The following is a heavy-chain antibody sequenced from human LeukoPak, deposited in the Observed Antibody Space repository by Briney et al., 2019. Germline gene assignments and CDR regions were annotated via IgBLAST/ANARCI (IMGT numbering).Heavy chain of an antibody. CDR1: GGTFSSYA. V-gene: IGHV1-69*05. CDR3: ARSGSRRDGYKF. J-gene: IGHJ4*02. Sequence: SVKVSCKASGGTFSSYAISWMRQAPGQGLEWMGGIIPIFGTANYAQKFQGRVTITTDESTSTAYMELSSLRSEDTAVYYCARSGSRRDGYKFWGQGTLVTVSS. CDR2: IIPIFGTA. D-gene: IGHD5-24*01.